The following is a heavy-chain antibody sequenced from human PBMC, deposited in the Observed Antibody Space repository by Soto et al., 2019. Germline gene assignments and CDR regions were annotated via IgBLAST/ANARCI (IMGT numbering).Heavy chain of an antibody. CDR3: GRTYYYDSSGYYNWFDP. Sequence: PSETLSLTCTVSGGSISSYYWSWIRQPPGKGLEWIGYIYYSGSTNYNPSLKSRVTISVDTSENQFSLKLSSVTAADTAVYYCGRTYYYDSSGYYNWFDPWGQGTLVTVS. CDR2: IYYSGST. V-gene: IGHV4-59*01. J-gene: IGHJ5*02. D-gene: IGHD3-22*01. CDR1: GGSISSYY.